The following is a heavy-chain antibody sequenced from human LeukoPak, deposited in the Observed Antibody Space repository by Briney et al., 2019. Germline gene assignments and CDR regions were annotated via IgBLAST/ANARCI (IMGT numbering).Heavy chain of an antibody. V-gene: IGHV3-23*01. CDR2: ISVSSGTT. D-gene: IGHD5-18*01. Sequence: PGGSLRLSCAASGIIFSNYVMSWVRQAPGKGLEWAAVISVSSGTTHYADSVKGRFTISRDNSKNTLYLQMNSLRAEDTAVYYCATRIYSERSVGGWPIWGQGTMVTVSS. CDR1: GIIFSNYV. J-gene: IGHJ3*02. CDR3: ATRIYSERSVGGWPI.